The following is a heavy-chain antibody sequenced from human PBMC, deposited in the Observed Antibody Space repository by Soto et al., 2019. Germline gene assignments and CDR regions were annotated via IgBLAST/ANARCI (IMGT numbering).Heavy chain of an antibody. D-gene: IGHD6-13*01. J-gene: IGHJ6*02. CDR1: GFTFSSYS. Sequence: PVGSLRLSCAASGFTFSSYSMNWVRQAPGKGLEWVSSISSSSSYIYYADSVKGRFTISRDNAKNSLYLQMNSLRAEDTAVYYCGGGAAATFDYYYYYGMDVWGQGTTVTVSS. V-gene: IGHV3-21*01. CDR3: GGGAAATFDYYYYYGMDV. CDR2: ISSSSSYI.